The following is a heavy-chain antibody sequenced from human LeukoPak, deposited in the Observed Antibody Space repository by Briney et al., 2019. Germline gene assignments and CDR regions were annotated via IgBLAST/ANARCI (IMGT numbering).Heavy chain of an antibody. CDR2: FDPEDGET. Sequence: ASVKVSCKVSGYTLTELSMHWVRQAPGKGHEWMGGFDPEDGETIYAQKFQGRVTMTEDASTDTAYMELSSLRSEDTAVYYCAIKSTMARGVITNWFDPWGQGTLVTVSS. V-gene: IGHV1-24*01. D-gene: IGHD3-10*01. CDR3: AIKSTMARGVITNWFDP. CDR1: GYTLTELS. J-gene: IGHJ5*02.